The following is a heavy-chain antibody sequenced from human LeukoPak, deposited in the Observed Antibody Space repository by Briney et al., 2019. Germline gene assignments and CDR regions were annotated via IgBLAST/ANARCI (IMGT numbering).Heavy chain of an antibody. CDR1: GYSFTAFY. Sequence: ASVKVSCKASGYSFTAFYIHWVRQAPGQGFEWVASIDPRNGGPKYAQKLQGRVAVTRDTSISTVYMELNGLGSDDTAVYYCARGPAHGSFDYWGQGTLVTVSS. V-gene: IGHV1-2*02. CDR2: IDPRNGGP. J-gene: IGHJ4*02. CDR3: ARGPAHGSFDY. D-gene: IGHD5-24*01.